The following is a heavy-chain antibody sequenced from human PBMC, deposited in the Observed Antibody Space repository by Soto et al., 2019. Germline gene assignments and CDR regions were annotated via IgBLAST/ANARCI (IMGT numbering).Heavy chain of an antibody. CDR1: GFTFSDYY. D-gene: IGHD3-10*01. Sequence: GGSLRLSCAASGFTFSDYYMSWIRQAPGKGLEWVSYISSSGSTIYYADSVKGRFTISRDNAKKSLYLQMNSLRAEDTAVYYCASSPYGSGSYYYFDYWGQGTLVTVSS. CDR2: ISSSGSTI. J-gene: IGHJ4*02. CDR3: ASSPYGSGSYYYFDY. V-gene: IGHV3-11*01.